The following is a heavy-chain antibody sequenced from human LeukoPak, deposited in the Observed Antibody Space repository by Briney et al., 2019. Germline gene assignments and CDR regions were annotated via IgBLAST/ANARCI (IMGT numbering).Heavy chain of an antibody. CDR3: ARDSGITKVRAGAFDI. D-gene: IGHD3-10*01. V-gene: IGHV4-30-2*01. Sequence: DPSETLFLTCAVSGGSISSGGYSWSWIRQPPGKGLEWIGYIYHSGSTYYNPSLKSRVTISVDRSKNQFSLKLSSVTAADTAVYYCARDSGITKVRAGAFDIWGQGTMVTVSS. J-gene: IGHJ3*02. CDR2: IYHSGST. CDR1: GGSISSGGYS.